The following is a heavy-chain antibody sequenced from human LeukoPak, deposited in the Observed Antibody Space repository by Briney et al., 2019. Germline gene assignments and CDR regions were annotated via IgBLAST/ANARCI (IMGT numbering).Heavy chain of an antibody. J-gene: IGHJ6*01. CDR3: AREGKDGMDV. V-gene: IGHV4-30-2*01. D-gene: IGHD3-10*01. Sequence: SETLSLTCAVSGGSISSGGYSWSWIRQPPGKGLEWIGYIYHSGSTYYNPSLKSRVTISVDRSKNQFSLKLSSVTAADTAVYYCAREGKDGMDVWGQGTTVTVSS. CDR2: IYHSGST. CDR1: GGSISSGGYS.